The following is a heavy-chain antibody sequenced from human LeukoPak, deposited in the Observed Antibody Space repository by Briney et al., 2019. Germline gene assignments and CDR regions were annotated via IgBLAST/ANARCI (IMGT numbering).Heavy chain of an antibody. D-gene: IGHD3-22*01. CDR3: AHITMIVRTFDY. Sequence: GGSLRLSRAASGFTFSSYAMSWVRQAPGKGLEWVSAISGSGGSTYYADSVKGRFTISRDNSKNTLYLQMNSLRAEDTAVYYCAHITMIVRTFDYWGQGTLVTVSS. V-gene: IGHV3-23*01. J-gene: IGHJ4*02. CDR1: GFTFSSYA. CDR2: ISGSGGST.